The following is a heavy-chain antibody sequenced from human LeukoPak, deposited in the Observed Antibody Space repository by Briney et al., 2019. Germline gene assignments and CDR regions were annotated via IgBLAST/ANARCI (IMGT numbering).Heavy chain of an antibody. CDR2: IIPIFGTA. J-gene: IGHJ2*01. CDR1: RGTFSSYA. D-gene: IGHD3-10*01. CDR3: ARRGLRGWYFDL. Sequence: GASVKVSCKASRGTFSSYAISWVRQAPGQGLEWMGGIIPIFGTANYAQKFQGRVTITTDESTSTAYMELSSLRSEDTAVYYCARRGLRGWYFDLWGRGTLVTVSS. V-gene: IGHV1-69*05.